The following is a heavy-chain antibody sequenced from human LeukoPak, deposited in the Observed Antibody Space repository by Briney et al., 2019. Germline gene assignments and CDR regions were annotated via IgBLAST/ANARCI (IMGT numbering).Heavy chain of an antibody. CDR3: AREGAYGDFEY. V-gene: IGHV1-18*01. J-gene: IGHJ4*02. Sequence: GASGKVSCKASGYTFTRYGISWVRQAPGQGLEWMGWISAYNSNTNYAQKVQGRVTMTTNTATSTAYMELRSLRSDDTAVYYCAREGAYGDFEYWGQGTLVTVSS. D-gene: IGHD4-17*01. CDR1: GYTFTRYG. CDR2: ISAYNSNT.